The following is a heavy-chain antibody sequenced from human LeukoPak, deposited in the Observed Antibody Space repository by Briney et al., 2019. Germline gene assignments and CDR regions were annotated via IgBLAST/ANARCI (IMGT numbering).Heavy chain of an antibody. CDR2: INHSGST. CDR3: AREQYYYDSSGYLPDAFDI. V-gene: IGHV4-34*01. J-gene: IGHJ3*02. Sequence: SETLSLTCAVYGGSFSGYYWSWIRQPPGKGLEWIGEINHSGSTNYNPSLKSRVTISVDTSKNQFSLKLSSVTAADTAVYYCAREQYYYDSSGYLPDAFDIWGQGTMVTVSS. D-gene: IGHD3-22*01. CDR1: GGSFSGYY.